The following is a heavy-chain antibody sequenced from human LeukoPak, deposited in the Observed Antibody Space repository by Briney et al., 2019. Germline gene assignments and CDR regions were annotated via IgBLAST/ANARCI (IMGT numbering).Heavy chain of an antibody. D-gene: IGHD5-18*01. V-gene: IGHV4-61*02. CDR2: IYTSGST. J-gene: IGHJ6*03. CDR1: GGSISSGSYY. CDR3: ARGRIQLWRGVHYYYYMDV. Sequence: SETLSLTCTVSGGSISSGSYYWSWIRQPAGKGLEWIGRIYTSGSTNYNPSLKSRVTISVDTSKNQFSLKLSSVTAADTAVYYCARGRIQLWRGVHYYYYMDVWGKGTTVTVSS.